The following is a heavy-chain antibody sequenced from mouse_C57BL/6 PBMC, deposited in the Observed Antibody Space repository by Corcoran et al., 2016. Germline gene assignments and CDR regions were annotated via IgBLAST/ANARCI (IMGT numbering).Heavy chain of an antibody. CDR3: ARNYYGSTTYFDV. D-gene: IGHD1-1*01. Sequence: QIQLVQSGPELKKPGETVKISCKASGYTFTTYGMSWVKQAPGKGLKWMGWINTYSGVPTYADDFKGRFAFSLATSASTAYLQINNLKNEDTAIYFCARNYYGSTTYFDVWGTGTTVTVSS. CDR2: INTYSGVP. J-gene: IGHJ1*03. V-gene: IGHV9-3*01. CDR1: GYTFTTYG.